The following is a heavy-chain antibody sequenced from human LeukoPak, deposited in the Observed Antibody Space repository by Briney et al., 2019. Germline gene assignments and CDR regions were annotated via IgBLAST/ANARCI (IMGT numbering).Heavy chain of an antibody. CDR3: TAQGGSGDLRY. CDR2: IKRIIDGGTT. V-gene: IGHV3-15*01. Sequence: GGSLRLSCAASGFTFSSFSRYEINWVRQAPGKGLEWVGHIKRIIDGGTTDYAAPVKGRFTVSRDDSINTLYLQMSSLKTEDTAVYYCTAQGGSGDLRYWGQGTLVTVSS. CDR1: GFTFSSFS. D-gene: IGHD4-17*01. J-gene: IGHJ4*02.